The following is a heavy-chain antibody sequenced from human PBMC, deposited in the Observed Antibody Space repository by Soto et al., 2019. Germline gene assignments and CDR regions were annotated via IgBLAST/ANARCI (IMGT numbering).Heavy chain of an antibody. Sequence: SETLSLTCTVSGGSISSYYWSWIRQPPGRGLEWIGYIHYSGSTNYNPSLKSRVTISLDTSKNQFSLKLTSVTAADTAIYYCATNGYNYPNWFDPWGQGTLVTVSS. J-gene: IGHJ5*02. CDR3: ATNGYNYPNWFDP. D-gene: IGHD3-22*01. CDR2: IHYSGST. CDR1: GGSISSYY. V-gene: IGHV4-59*01.